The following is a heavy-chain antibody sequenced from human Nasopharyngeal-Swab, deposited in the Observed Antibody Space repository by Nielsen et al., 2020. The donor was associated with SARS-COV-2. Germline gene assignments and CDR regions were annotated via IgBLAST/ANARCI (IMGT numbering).Heavy chain of an antibody. CDR2: IKQDGSEK. Sequence: GVLKISCAASGFTFSSYWMSWVRQAPGKGLEWVANIKQDGSEKYYVASVKGRFTISRDNAKNSLYLQMNSLRAEDTAVYYCAREYCSSTSCYGDWFDPWGQGTLVTVSS. CDR1: GFTFSSYW. CDR3: AREYCSSTSCYGDWFDP. D-gene: IGHD2-2*01. V-gene: IGHV3-7*01. J-gene: IGHJ5*02.